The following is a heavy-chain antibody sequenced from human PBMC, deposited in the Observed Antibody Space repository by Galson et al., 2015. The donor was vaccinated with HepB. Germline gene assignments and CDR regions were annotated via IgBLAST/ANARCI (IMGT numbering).Heavy chain of an antibody. CDR2: INQDGSEI. V-gene: IGHV3-7*01. CDR1: GLAFSSYW. D-gene: IGHD7-27*01. J-gene: IGHJ5*02. CDR3: ARAFWGSGNWFEP. Sequence: SLRLSCAASGLAFSSYWMTWVRQAPGKGPEWVANINQDGSEIHYGGSVKGRFTISRDNVNDSVYLQMNSLRVEDTALYYCARAFWGSGNWFEPWGQGTLVTVSS.